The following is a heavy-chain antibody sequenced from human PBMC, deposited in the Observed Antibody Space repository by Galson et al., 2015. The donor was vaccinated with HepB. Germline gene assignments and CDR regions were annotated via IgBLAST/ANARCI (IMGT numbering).Heavy chain of an antibody. V-gene: IGHV3-23*01. CDR2: ISGNGDSS. CDR1: GFAFDTHA. Sequence: SLRLSCAASGFAFDTHAMSWVRQAPGRGLEWISGISGNGDSSFYADSVKGRFTVSRDKSNNIVSLQMNSLRAEDAGLYFCAKGYGLFDFWGQGILVTVSS. J-gene: IGHJ5*01. D-gene: IGHD5-18*01. CDR3: AKGYGLFDF.